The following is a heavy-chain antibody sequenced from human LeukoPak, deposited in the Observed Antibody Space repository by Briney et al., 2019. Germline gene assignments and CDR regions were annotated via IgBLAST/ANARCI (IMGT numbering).Heavy chain of an antibody. D-gene: IGHD5-18*01. CDR2: ISHDGSSK. J-gene: IGHJ4*02. V-gene: IGHV3-30*03. CDR1: GFTFSTYG. CDR3: ARNGQDTASDY. Sequence: GGSLRLSCAASGFTFSTYGMHWVRQAPGKGLEWVSIISHDGSSKYYADSVKGRFTISRDNSKNTLYLQMNSLRAEDTAVYYCARNGQDTASDYWGQGTLVTVSS.